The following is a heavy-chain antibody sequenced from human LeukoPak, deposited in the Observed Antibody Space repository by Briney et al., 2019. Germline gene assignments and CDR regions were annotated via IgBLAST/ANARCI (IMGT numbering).Heavy chain of an antibody. CDR2: IYSGGST. J-gene: IGHJ3*02. V-gene: IGHV3-53*05. Sequence: PGGSLRLSCAASGLTVSSNYMSWVRQAPGKGLEWVSIIYSGGSTYYADSVKGRFTISRDNAKNTLYLQMNSLRAEDTAVYYCAKDMVKYSGSYSRAFDIWGQGTMVTVSS. D-gene: IGHD1-26*01. CDR3: AKDMVKYSGSYSRAFDI. CDR1: GLTVSSNY.